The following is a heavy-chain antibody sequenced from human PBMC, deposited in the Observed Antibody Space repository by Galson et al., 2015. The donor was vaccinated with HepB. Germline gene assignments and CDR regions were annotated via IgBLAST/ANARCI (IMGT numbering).Heavy chain of an antibody. CDR3: SHCIGGSCYSGTFFDY. CDR2: IYYSGST. J-gene: IGHJ4*02. V-gene: IGHV4-39*02. D-gene: IGHD2-15*01. CDR1: GGSISRSSFY. Sequence: ETLSLTCTVSGGSISRSSFYWGWIRQPPGKGLEWIGRIYYSGSTYYNPSLESRVTISVDTSKNHFSLRLSSVTAADTAVYFCSHCIGGSCYSGTFFDYWGQGTLVTVSS.